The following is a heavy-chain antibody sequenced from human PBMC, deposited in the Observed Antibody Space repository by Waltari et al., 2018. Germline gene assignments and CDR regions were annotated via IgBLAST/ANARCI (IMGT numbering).Heavy chain of an antibody. D-gene: IGHD2-15*01. J-gene: IGHJ4*02. CDR2: MLSDGIYK. CDR1: GYTFSSTS. CDR3: ARGGGGHLDY. V-gene: IGHV3-33*01. Sequence: QVQLVQSGGGVVQPGRSLRVSCAASGYTFSSTSMHWVRQAPGKGLEWVASMLSDGIYKYYGDSVKGRYTVSRDNSENTLYLQMNSLRAEDTAVYYCARGGGGHLDYWGQGTPVTVSS.